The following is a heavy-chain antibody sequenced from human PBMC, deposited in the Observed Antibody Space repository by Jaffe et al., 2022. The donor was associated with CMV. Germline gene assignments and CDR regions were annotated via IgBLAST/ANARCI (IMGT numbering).Heavy chain of an antibody. CDR2: INHSGST. V-gene: IGHV4-34*01. CDR3: ARGRAAEGSYHMGGGY. J-gene: IGHJ4*02. CDR1: GGSFSGYY. Sequence: QVQLQQWGAGLLKPSETLSLTCAVYGGSFSGYYWSWIRQPPGKGLEWIGEINHSGSTNYNPSLKSRVTISVDTSKNQFSLKLSSVTAADTAVYYCARGRAAEGSYHMGGGYWGQGTLVTVSS. D-gene: IGHD1-26*01.